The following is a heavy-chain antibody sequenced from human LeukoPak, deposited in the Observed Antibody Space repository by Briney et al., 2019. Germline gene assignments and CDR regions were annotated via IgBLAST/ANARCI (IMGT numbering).Heavy chain of an antibody. D-gene: IGHD3-22*01. Sequence: ASVKVSCKASGYTFTSYGIGWVRQAPGQGLEWMGWISAYNGNTNYAQKLQGRVTMTTDTSTSTAYMELRSLRSDDTAVYYCARDTVGPFYMIVTVAMGDDAFDIWGQGTMVTVSS. CDR2: ISAYNGNT. CDR1: GYTFTSYG. CDR3: ARDTVGPFYMIVTVAMGDDAFDI. J-gene: IGHJ3*02. V-gene: IGHV1-18*01.